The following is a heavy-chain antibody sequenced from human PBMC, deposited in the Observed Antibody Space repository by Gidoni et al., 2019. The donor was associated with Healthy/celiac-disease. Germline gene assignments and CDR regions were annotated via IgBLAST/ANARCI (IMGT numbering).Heavy chain of an antibody. J-gene: IGHJ4*02. CDR1: GFTFGDYA. D-gene: IGHD6-19*01. CDR3: TRDKPHSSGWYSFEFDY. CDR2: IRSKAYGGTT. V-gene: IGHV3-49*03. Sequence: EVQLVASGGGLVQPGRSLRLSCTASGFTFGDYAMSWFRQAPGKGLEWVGFIRSKAYGGTTEYAASVKGRFTISRDDSKSIAYLQMNSLKTEDTAVYYCTRDKPHSSGWYSFEFDYWGQGTLVTVSS.